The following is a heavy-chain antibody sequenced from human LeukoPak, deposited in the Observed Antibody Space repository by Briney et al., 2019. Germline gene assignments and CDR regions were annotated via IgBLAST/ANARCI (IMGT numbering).Heavy chain of an antibody. J-gene: IGHJ3*02. Sequence: ASVKVSCKASGYMFTSYGISWVRQAPGQALEWMGWISGYNGNTKYAQKFQGRVTMTTDTSTSTAYMELRNLRSDDTAVYYCARLAGDWGAFDIWGQGTMVTVSS. CDR1: GYMFTSYG. V-gene: IGHV1-18*01. CDR2: ISGYNGNT. D-gene: IGHD3-16*01. CDR3: ARLAGDWGAFDI.